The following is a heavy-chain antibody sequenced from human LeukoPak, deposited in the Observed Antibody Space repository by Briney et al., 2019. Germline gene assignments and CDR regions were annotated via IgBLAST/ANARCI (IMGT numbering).Heavy chain of an antibody. CDR1: GGSFSGYY. Sequence: SETLSLTCAVYGGSFSGYYWSWIRQPPGKGLEWIGEINPSGSTNYNPSLKSRVTISVDTSKNQFSLKLSSVTAADTAVYYCARGGFGSGSYYREFDYWGQGTLVTVSS. J-gene: IGHJ4*02. CDR2: INPSGST. V-gene: IGHV4-34*01. CDR3: ARGGFGSGSYYREFDY. D-gene: IGHD3-10*01.